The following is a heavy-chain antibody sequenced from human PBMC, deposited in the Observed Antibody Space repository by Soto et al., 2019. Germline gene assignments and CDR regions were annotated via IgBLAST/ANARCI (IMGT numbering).Heavy chain of an antibody. J-gene: IGHJ4*02. D-gene: IGHD1-26*01. V-gene: IGHV3-30*18. Sequence: GGSLRLSCAASGFTFSSYGMHWVRQAPGKGLEWVAVISYDGSNKYYADSVKGRFTISRDNSKNTLYLQMNSLRAEDTAVYYCAKVGVPVISGSYWDESDYWGQGTLVTVSS. CDR3: AKVGVPVISGSYWDESDY. CDR1: GFTFSSYG. CDR2: ISYDGSNK.